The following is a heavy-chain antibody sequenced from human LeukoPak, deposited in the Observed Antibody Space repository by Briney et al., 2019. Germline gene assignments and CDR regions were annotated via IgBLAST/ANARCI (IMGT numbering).Heavy chain of an antibody. J-gene: IGHJ4*02. D-gene: IGHD3-3*01. CDR2: INHGGST. V-gene: IGHV4-34*01. Sequence: SETLSLTCGVYGGSFSGYYWSWIRQSPGKGLEWIGEINHGGSTNYNPSLKGRVTISVDRSKNQFSLKVSSVTAADTAVYYCARGGVAPSGGPFFDYWGQGTLVTVSS. CDR3: ARGGVAPSGGPFFDY. CDR1: GGSFSGYY.